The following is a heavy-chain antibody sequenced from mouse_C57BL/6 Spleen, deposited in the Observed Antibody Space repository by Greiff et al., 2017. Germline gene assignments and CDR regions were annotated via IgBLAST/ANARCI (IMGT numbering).Heavy chain of an antibody. J-gene: IGHJ2*01. CDR2: IYPGSGNT. V-gene: IGHV1-66*01. CDR3: EGYSNYEYFDY. CDR1: GYSFTSYY. Sequence: QVQLQQSGPELVKPGASVKISCKASGYSFTSYYIHWVKQRPGQGLEWIGWIYPGSGNTKYNEKFKGKATLTADTSSSTAYMQLSSLTSEDSAVYYCEGYSNYEYFDYWGQGTTLTVSS. D-gene: IGHD2-5*01.